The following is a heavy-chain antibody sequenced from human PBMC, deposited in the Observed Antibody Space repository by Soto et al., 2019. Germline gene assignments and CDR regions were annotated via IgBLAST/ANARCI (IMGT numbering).Heavy chain of an antibody. CDR2: ISYDGSEK. CDR3: AKALGELSPDSYDY. Sequence: QVQLVESGGGVVQPGTSLRLSCAASGFKFSFFAMHWVRQAPGKGLEWVAVISYDGSEKYYADSVKGRFSISRDNSKNTLTLQMNSLRPDDTAVYFCAKALGELSPDSYDYWGQGTLITVSS. CDR1: GFKFSFFA. D-gene: IGHD3-16*02. J-gene: IGHJ4*02. V-gene: IGHV3-30*18.